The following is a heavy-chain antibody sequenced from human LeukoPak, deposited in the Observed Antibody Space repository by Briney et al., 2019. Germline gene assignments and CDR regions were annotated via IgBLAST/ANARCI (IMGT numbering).Heavy chain of an antibody. D-gene: IGHD3-10*01. Sequence: GESLRLSCAASGFTFSNLPMSWVRQAPGKGLEWVSAISGPGGSTYYVDSVMDRFTISRDNSKNTLYLQMNSLRAEDTAVYYCGPTLGYNYYMDVWGKGTTITVSS. CDR2: ISGPGGST. CDR1: GFTFSNLP. J-gene: IGHJ6*03. V-gene: IGHV3-23*01. CDR3: GPTLGYNYYMDV.